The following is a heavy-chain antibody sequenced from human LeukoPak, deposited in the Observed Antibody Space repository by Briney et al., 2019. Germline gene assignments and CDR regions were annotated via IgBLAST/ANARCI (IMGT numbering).Heavy chain of an antibody. V-gene: IGHV4-39*01. CDR1: GGSISSSSYY. D-gene: IGHD3-10*01. CDR2: IYYSGRT. CDR3: ASRGGGYFDY. Sequence: SETLSLTCTVSGGSISSSSYYWGWIRQPPGKGLEWIGSIYYSGRTYYNPSLKSRVTIPVDTPKNQFSLKLSSVPAADTAVYYCASRGGGYFDYWGQGTLVTVSS. J-gene: IGHJ4*02.